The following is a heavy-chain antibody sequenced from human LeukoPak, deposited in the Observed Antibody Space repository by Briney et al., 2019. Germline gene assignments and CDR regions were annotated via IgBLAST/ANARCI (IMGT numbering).Heavy chain of an antibody. Sequence: ASVKVSCKASGYTFTSYDINWVRQATGQGLEWMGWMNPNSGNTGYTQKFQGRVTMTRNTSISTAYMELSSLRSEDTAVYYCASTIAAALPGYGMDVWGQGTTVTVSS. D-gene: IGHD6-13*01. J-gene: IGHJ6*02. CDR3: ASTIAAALPGYGMDV. CDR1: GYTFTSYD. V-gene: IGHV1-8*01. CDR2: MNPNSGNT.